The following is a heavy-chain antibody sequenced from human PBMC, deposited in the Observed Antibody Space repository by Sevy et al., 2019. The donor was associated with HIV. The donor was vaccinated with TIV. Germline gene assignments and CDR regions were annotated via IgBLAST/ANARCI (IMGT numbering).Heavy chain of an antibody. CDR2: ISYDGSNK. J-gene: IGHJ6*02. D-gene: IGHD6-19*01. CDR1: GFTFSSYG. Sequence: HAGGSLRLSCAASGFTFSSYGMHWVRQAPGKGLEWVAFISYDGSNKYYADSVKGRFTISRDNSKNTLYLQMNSLRAEDTAVYYCAKGRDSSGWYYYGMDVWGQGTTVTVSS. V-gene: IGHV3-30*18. CDR3: AKGRDSSGWYYYGMDV.